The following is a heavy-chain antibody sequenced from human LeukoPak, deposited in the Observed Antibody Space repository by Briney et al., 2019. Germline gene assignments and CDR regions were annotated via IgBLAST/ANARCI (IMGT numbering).Heavy chain of an antibody. CDR3: ARVWEGNAFDI. V-gene: IGHV3-21*01. J-gene: IGHJ3*02. CDR1: GFTFSSYS. D-gene: IGHD1-26*01. CDR2: ISSSSSYI. Sequence: GGSLRLSCAASGFTFSSYSMNWVRQAPGKRLEWVSSISSSSSYIYYADSVKGRFTISRDNAKNSLYLQMNSLRAEDTAVYYCARVWEGNAFDIWGQGTMVTVSS.